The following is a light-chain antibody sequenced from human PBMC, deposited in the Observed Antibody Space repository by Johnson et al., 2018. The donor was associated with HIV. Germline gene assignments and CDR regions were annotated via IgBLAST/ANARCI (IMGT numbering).Light chain of an antibody. Sequence: QSVLTQPPSVSAAPRQKVTISCSGSSSNIGNKYVFWYQQLPGTAPKLLIYDNTKRPSGIPDRFSGSTSGTSATLGITGLQTGAEAEYYCGTWDSSLSGDVFGPVTKVTFL. CDR2: DNT. CDR3: GTWDSSLSGDV. V-gene: IGLV1-51*01. CDR1: SSNIGNKY. J-gene: IGLJ1*01.